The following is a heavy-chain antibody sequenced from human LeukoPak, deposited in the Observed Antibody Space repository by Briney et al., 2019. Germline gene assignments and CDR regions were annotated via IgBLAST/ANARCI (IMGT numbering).Heavy chain of an antibody. CDR3: ARGTSAWIYFDY. D-gene: IGHD1-1*01. Sequence: PSETLSLTCTVCGGSLSSYYWSWIRQPQGKGLEWIGYIYYSGGTNYNPSLRSRVTISVDTSKNQFSLKLSSVTAADTAVYYCARGTSAWIYFDYWGQGTLVTVSS. CDR2: IYYSGGT. J-gene: IGHJ4*02. V-gene: IGHV4-59*01. CDR1: GGSLSSYY.